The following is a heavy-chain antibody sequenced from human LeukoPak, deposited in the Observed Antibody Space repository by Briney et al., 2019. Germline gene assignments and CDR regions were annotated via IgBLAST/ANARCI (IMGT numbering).Heavy chain of an antibody. J-gene: IGHJ4*02. CDR3: ARDKGDYYAWKAIDY. Sequence: ASVKVSCKASGYTFIKYGIAWVRQAPGQGPEWMGWITGDSGKTLYAQNLQDRVTLTTDTSTGTAYMELRSLRSDDTAVYYCARDKGDYYAWKAIDYWGQGTLVTVSS. D-gene: IGHD3-10*01. V-gene: IGHV1-18*01. CDR2: ITGDSGKT. CDR1: GYTFIKYG.